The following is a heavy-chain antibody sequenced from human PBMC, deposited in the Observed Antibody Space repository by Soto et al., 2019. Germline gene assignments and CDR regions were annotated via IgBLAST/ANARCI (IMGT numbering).Heavy chain of an antibody. J-gene: IGHJ4*02. V-gene: IGHV3-23*01. CDR1: GFTFRVYA. CDR2: IGGTGNTT. Sequence: GGSLRLSCAASGFTFRVYAMSWFRQAPGGGLEWVSAIGGTGNTTYYADSVKGRFTIARDNSRDTLYLQMTSLRVEDTAVYYCARIRQLLFVSWGQGTLVTVSS. D-gene: IGHD2-2*01. CDR3: ARIRQLLFVS.